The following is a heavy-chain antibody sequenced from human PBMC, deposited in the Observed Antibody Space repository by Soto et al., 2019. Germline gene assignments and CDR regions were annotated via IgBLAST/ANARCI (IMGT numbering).Heavy chain of an antibody. V-gene: IGHV3-9*01. CDR3: AKDRTVTTFGNWFDP. Sequence: EVQLVESGGGLVQPGRSLRLSCAASGFTFDDYAMHWVRQAPGKGLEWVSGISWNSGSIGYADSVKGRFTISRDNAKNSLYLQMNSLRAEDTALYYCAKDRTVTTFGNWFDPWGQGTLVTVSS. CDR2: ISWNSGSI. CDR1: GFTFDDYA. J-gene: IGHJ5*02. D-gene: IGHD4-17*01.